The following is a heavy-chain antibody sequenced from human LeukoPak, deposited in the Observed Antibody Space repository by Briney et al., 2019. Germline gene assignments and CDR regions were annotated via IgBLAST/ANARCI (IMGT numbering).Heavy chain of an antibody. Sequence: PGGSLRLSCAASGFTVSSNYMSWVRQAPGKGLEWVSVIYSGGRTYYADSVKGRFTISRDNAKNSLYLQMNSLRAEDTAVYYCARDWKYGSGSYSDYWGQGTLVTVSS. CDR3: ARDWKYGSGSYSDY. V-gene: IGHV3-53*01. CDR2: IYSGGRT. CDR1: GFTVSSNY. J-gene: IGHJ4*02. D-gene: IGHD3-10*01.